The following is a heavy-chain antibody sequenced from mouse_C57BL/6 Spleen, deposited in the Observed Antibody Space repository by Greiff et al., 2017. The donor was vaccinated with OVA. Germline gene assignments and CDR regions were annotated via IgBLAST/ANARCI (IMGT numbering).Heavy chain of an antibody. CDR1: GYSFTGYY. CDR3: AREGTGTSFAY. Sequence: VQLQQSGPELVKPGASVKISCKASGYSFTGYYMNWVKQSPEKSLEWIGEINPSTGGTTYNQKFKAKATLTVDKSSSTAYMQLKSLTSEDSAVYYCAREGTGTSFAYWGQGTLGTVSA. J-gene: IGHJ3*01. CDR2: INPSTGGT. V-gene: IGHV1-42*01. D-gene: IGHD4-1*01.